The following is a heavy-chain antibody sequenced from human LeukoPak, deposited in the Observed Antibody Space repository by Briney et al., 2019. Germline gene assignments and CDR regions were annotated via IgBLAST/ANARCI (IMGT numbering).Heavy chain of an antibody. Sequence: SETLSLTCAVYGGSFSGYYWSWIRQPPGKGLEWIGEINHSGSTNYNPSLKSRVTISVDTSKNQFSLKLSSVTAADTAVYYCARPAAGAYYGMDVWGQGTTVTVSS. J-gene: IGHJ6*02. CDR1: GGSFSGYY. D-gene: IGHD6-13*01. V-gene: IGHV4-34*01. CDR2: INHSGST. CDR3: ARPAAGAYYGMDV.